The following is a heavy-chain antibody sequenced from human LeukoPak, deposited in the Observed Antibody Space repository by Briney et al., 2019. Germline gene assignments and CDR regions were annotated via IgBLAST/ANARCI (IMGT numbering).Heavy chain of an antibody. V-gene: IGHV3-7*01. J-gene: IGHJ4*02. CDR1: GFTFSAYW. Sequence: GESLRLSCAASGFTFSAYWMTWVRQAPGKGLAWVANIIEDGNLKYYVDSVKGRFTISRDNTKNSLYLQMKSLRADDTAVYYCARVGKNGWDFDHWGQGTLVTVSS. CDR3: ARVGKNGWDFDH. CDR2: IIEDGNLK. D-gene: IGHD6-19*01.